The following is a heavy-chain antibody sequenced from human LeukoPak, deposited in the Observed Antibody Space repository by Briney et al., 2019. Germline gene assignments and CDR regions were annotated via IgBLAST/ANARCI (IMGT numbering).Heavy chain of an antibody. Sequence: PGGSLRLSCAASGFTFSSYWMSWVRQAPGKGLEWVAVISYDGSNKYYADSVKGRFTISRDNSKNTLYLQMNSLRAEDTAVYYCARDLCTHCSVFDYWGQGTLVTVSS. J-gene: IGHJ4*02. V-gene: IGHV3-30*03. CDR3: ARDLCTHCSVFDY. CDR2: ISYDGSNK. D-gene: IGHD6-25*01. CDR1: GFTFSSYW.